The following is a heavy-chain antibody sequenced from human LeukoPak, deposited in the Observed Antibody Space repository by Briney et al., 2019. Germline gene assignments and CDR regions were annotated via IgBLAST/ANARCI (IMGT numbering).Heavy chain of an antibody. Sequence: ASVKVPCKASGYTFTSYGISWVRQAPGQGLEWMGWISAYNGNTNYAQKLQGRVTMTTDTSTSTAYMELRSLRSDDTAVYYCARNPPSYYYDILTGYPYYFDYWGQGTLVTVSS. J-gene: IGHJ4*02. V-gene: IGHV1-18*01. CDR3: ARNPPSYYYDILTGYPYYFDY. CDR1: GYTFTSYG. CDR2: ISAYNGNT. D-gene: IGHD3-9*01.